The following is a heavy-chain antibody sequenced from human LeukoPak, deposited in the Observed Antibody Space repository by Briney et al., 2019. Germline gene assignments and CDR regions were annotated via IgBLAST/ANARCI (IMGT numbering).Heavy chain of an antibody. CDR3: ARKRDGYNYGSGIWGIRPKYYFDY. CDR2: IYTSGNT. Sequence: PSQTLSLTCTVSGGSISSGSYCWSWIRQPAGKGLEWIGHIYTSGNTNYNPSLKSRVTISVDTSKNQFSLKLSSVTAADTAVYYCARKRDGYNYGSGIWGIRPKYYFDYWGQGTLVTVSS. J-gene: IGHJ4*02. CDR1: GGSISSGSYC. D-gene: IGHD5-24*01. V-gene: IGHV4-61*09.